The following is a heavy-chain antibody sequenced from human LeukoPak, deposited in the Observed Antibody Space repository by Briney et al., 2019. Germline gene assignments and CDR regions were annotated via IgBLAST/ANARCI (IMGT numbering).Heavy chain of an antibody. D-gene: IGHD4-23*01. CDR1: GFTFSRYW. Sequence: GGSLRLSCEASGFTFSRYWMSWVRQAPGKGLEWVANIKQDGSEKYYVDSVKGRFTISRDNSKNTLYLQMNSLRAEDTAVYYCAKAFPGGHFDYWGQGTLVTVSS. J-gene: IGHJ4*02. CDR3: AKAFPGGHFDY. V-gene: IGHV3-7*03. CDR2: IKQDGSEK.